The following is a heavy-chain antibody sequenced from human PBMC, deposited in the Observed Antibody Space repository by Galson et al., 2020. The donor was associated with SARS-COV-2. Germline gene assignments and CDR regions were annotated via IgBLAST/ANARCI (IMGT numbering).Heavy chain of an antibody. Sequence: KISCKASGGTFSSYAISWVRQAPGQGLEWMGGIIPIFGTANYAQKFQGRVTITADESTSTAYMELSSLRSEDTAGYYCARDPGYYDIGVQFDYWGQGSLVTVSS. CDR1: GGTFSSYA. CDR3: ARDPGYYDIGVQFDY. CDR2: IIPIFGTA. V-gene: IGHV1-69*01. D-gene: IGHD3-22*01. J-gene: IGHJ4*02.